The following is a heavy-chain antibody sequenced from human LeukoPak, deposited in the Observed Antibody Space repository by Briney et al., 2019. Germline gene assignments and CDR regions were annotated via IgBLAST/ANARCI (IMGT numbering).Heavy chain of an antibody. CDR3: ARLLTYIRNWFDP. J-gene: IGHJ5*02. D-gene: IGHD3-9*01. CDR1: GGSISSSSYS. V-gene: IGHV4-39*01. CDR2: IYYSGST. Sequence: SETLSLTCTVSGGSISSSSYSWGWIRQPPGKGLEWIGSIYYSGSTYYNPSLKSRVTISVDTSKNQFSLKLSSVTAADTAVYYCARLLTYIRNWFDPWGQGTLVTVPS.